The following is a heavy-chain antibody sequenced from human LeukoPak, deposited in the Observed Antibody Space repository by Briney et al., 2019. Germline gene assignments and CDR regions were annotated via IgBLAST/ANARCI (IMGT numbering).Heavy chain of an antibody. D-gene: IGHD6-13*01. V-gene: IGHV1-8*02. Sequence: EASVKVSCKASGYTFTSYDINWVRQATGQGLEWMGWMNPNSGNTGYAQKFQGRVTMTRNTSISTAYMELSSLRSEDTAVYYCARGLNAYSSSWPDAFDIWGQGTMVTVSS. CDR2: MNPNSGNT. CDR1: GYTFTSYD. J-gene: IGHJ3*02. CDR3: ARGLNAYSSSWPDAFDI.